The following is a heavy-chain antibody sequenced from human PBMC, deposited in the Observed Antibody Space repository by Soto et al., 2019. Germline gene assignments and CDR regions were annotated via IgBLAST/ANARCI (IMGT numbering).Heavy chain of an antibody. Sequence: QVQLVESGGGVVQPGRSLRLSCAASGFTFSSYAMHWVRQAPGKGLEWVAVISYDGSNKYYADSVKGRFTISRDNSKNTLYLQMNSLRAEDTAVYYCARVAAALTYFDYWGQGTLVTVSS. CDR1: GFTFSSYA. V-gene: IGHV3-30-3*01. J-gene: IGHJ4*02. CDR2: ISYDGSNK. D-gene: IGHD2-21*02. CDR3: ARVAAALTYFDY.